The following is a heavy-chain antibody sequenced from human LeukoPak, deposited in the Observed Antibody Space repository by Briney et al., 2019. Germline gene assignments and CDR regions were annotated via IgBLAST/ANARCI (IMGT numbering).Heavy chain of an antibody. J-gene: IGHJ5*02. D-gene: IGHD6-13*01. V-gene: IGHV4-34*01. CDR3: ARSYSSSARFDP. Sequence: SETLSLTCAVYGGSFSGYYWSWIRQPPGKGLEWIGYIYHSGSTYYNPSLKSRVTISVDRSKNQFSLKLSSVTAADTAVYYCARSYSSSARFDPWGQGTLVTVSS. CDR1: GGSFSGYY. CDR2: IYHSGST.